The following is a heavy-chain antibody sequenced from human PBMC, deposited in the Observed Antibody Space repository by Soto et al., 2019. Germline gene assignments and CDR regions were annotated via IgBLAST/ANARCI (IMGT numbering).Heavy chain of an antibody. CDR1: GGSISSYY. D-gene: IGHD3-10*01. CDR3: ARGRSDSAGSSLGRRMDV. Sequence: PSETLSLTCTVSGGSISSYYWSWIRQPPGKGLEWIGYIYYTGATNYSPSLKSRVTMSVDTSKSQFSLNLTSVTAADSAIYYCARGRSDSAGSSLGRRMDVWGQGTTVTVSS. V-gene: IGHV4-59*01. CDR2: IYYTGAT. J-gene: IGHJ6*02.